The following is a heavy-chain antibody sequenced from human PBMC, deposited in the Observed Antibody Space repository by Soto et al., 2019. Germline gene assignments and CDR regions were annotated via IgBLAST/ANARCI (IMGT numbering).Heavy chain of an antibody. J-gene: IGHJ6*03. CDR3: ASRYCSSTSYFCDYYYYMDV. CDR2: IYSGGST. CDR1: GFTVSSNY. Sequence: GGSLRLSCAASGFTVSSNYMSWVRQAPGKGLEWVSVIYSGGSTYYADSVKGRFTISRHNSKNKLYLQMNSLRAEDTAVYYCASRYCSSTSYFCDYYYYMDVWGKGTTVTVSS. D-gene: IGHD2-2*01. V-gene: IGHV3-53*04.